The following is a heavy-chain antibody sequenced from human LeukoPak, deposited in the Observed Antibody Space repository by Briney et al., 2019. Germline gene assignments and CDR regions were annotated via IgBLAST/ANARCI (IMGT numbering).Heavy chain of an antibody. V-gene: IGHV4-59*01. D-gene: IGHD2-2*02. CDR2: IYYSGST. CDR1: GGSISSYY. CDR3: AREGVVVPAAISLDNWFDP. J-gene: IGHJ5*02. Sequence: SETLSLTCTVSGGSISSYYWSWIRQPPGKGLEWIGYIYYSGSTNYNPSLKSRVTISVDTSKNQFSLKLTSVTAADTAVYYCAREGVVVPAAISLDNWFDPWGQGTLVTVSS.